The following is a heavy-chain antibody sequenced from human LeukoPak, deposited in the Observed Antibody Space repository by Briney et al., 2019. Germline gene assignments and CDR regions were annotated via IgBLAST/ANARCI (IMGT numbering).Heavy chain of an antibody. D-gene: IGHD1-26*01. Sequence: GGSLRLSCAGSEFSFSSYGMTWVRQAPGKGLEWVSYISSTASSIYYADSVKGRFTNSRDNAKNSLYLQMNSLRAEDTAVYYCARVSGSYGDSAYWGQGTLVTVSS. V-gene: IGHV3-48*04. CDR1: EFSFSSYG. CDR2: ISSTASSI. CDR3: ARVSGSYGDSAY. J-gene: IGHJ4*02.